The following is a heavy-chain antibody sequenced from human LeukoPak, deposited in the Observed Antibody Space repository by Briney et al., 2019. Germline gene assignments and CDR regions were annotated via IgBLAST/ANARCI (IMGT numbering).Heavy chain of an antibody. J-gene: IGHJ2*01. CDR3: ARDVYTSGWRYFDL. CDR1: GYTFTGHY. D-gene: IGHD6-19*01. V-gene: IGHV1-2*02. CDR2: INPNSGDT. Sequence: SVKVSYKASGYTFTGHYMHWVRQAPGQGPEWMAWINPNSGDTNYAQKFQGRVTLTRDASIGTAYMEMNRLTYDDTAIYYCARDVYTSGWRYFDLWGHGTLVTVSS.